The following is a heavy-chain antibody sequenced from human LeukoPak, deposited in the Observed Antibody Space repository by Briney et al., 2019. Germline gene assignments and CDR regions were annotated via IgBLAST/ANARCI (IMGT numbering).Heavy chain of an antibody. CDR1: GFTFSSYG. D-gene: IGHD5-18*01. Sequence: GRSLRLSCAASGFTFSSYGMHRVRQAPGKGLEWVAVISYDGSNKYYADSVKGRFTISRDNSKNTLYLQMNSLRAEDTAVYYCAKGAERGYSYGGDYFDYWGQGTLVTVSS. CDR2: ISYDGSNK. CDR3: AKGAERGYSYGGDYFDY. J-gene: IGHJ4*02. V-gene: IGHV3-30*18.